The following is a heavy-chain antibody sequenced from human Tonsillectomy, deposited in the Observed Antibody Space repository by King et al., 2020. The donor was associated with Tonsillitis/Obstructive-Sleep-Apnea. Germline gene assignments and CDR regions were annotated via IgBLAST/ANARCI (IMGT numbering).Heavy chain of an antibody. CDR2: IWYDGSNK. CDR1: GFTFSSYG. CDR3: ARYLGYSSTSGVYGMDV. D-gene: IGHD2-2*01. Sequence: VQLVESGGGVVQPGRSLRLSCAASGFTFSSYGMHWVRQAPGKGLEWVAVIWYDGSNKYYADSVKGRFTISRDNSKNTLYLQMNILRAEDTAVYYCARYLGYSSTSGVYGMDVWGQGTTVTVSS. J-gene: IGHJ6*02. V-gene: IGHV3-33*01.